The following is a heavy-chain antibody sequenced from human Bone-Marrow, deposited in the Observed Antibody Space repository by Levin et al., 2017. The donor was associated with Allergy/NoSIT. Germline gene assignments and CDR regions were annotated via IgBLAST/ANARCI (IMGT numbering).Heavy chain of an antibody. V-gene: IGHV4-31*03. D-gene: IGHD3-3*01. J-gene: IGHJ2*01. Sequence: SETLSLTCSVSGGSISSGDNFWSWIRPHPGKGLEWIGYISYSGNTFFNPSLKSRLHMSIDTSKNHFSLTFTSVTAADTAIYYYARESLSETDFRAVNFWNLVLWGRGTLVSVSS. CDR1: GGSISSGDNF. CDR3: ARESLSETDFRAVNFWNLVL. CDR2: ISYSGNT.